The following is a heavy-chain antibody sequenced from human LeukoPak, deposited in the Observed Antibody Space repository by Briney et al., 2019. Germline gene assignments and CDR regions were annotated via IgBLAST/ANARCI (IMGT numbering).Heavy chain of an antibody. Sequence: GGSLRLSCAASGFTFSSYSMNWVRQAPGKGLEWVPSISSSSYIYYADSVKGRFAISRDNAKNSLYLQMNSLRAEDTAVYYCASNYDSSNYYGFDYWGQGTLVTVSS. CDR3: ASNYDSSNYYGFDY. J-gene: IGHJ4*02. V-gene: IGHV3-21*01. CDR2: ISSSSYI. CDR1: GFTFSSYS. D-gene: IGHD3-22*01.